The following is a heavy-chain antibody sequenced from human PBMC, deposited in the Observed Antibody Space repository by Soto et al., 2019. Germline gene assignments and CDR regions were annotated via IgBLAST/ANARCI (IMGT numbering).Heavy chain of an antibody. CDR2: IYHSGST. V-gene: IGHV4-30-2*01. D-gene: IGHD4-17*01. J-gene: IGHJ4*02. CDR3: ARSLMTTVARYFDY. CDR1: GGSISSGGYS. Sequence: QLQLQESGSGLVKPSQTLSLTCAVSGGSISSGGYSWSWIRQPPGKGLEWIGYIYHSGSTYYNPSLKSRVTISVDRSKNQFSLKLSSVTAADTAVYYCARSLMTTVARYFDYWGQGTLVTVSS.